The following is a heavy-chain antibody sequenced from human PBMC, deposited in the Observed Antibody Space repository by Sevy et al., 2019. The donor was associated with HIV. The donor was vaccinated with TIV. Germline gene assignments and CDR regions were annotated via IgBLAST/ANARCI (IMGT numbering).Heavy chain of an antibody. CDR1: GFTFRNYA. J-gene: IGHJ4*02. V-gene: IGHV3-23*01. Sequence: GGSLRLSCAASGFTFRNYALGWVRQAPGKGLEWVSALSGSGDNAYYADSVKGRFTISRYNSKNTLNLQMKGLRAEDTAMYYCAKDIAGAYTYGYDSANFDYWGQGTLVTVSS. CDR3: AKDIAGAYTYGYDSANFDY. D-gene: IGHD5-18*01. CDR2: LSGSGDNA.